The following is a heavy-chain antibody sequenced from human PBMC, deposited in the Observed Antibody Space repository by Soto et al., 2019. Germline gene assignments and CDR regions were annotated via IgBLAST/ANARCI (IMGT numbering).Heavy chain of an antibody. CDR3: AREGITMVRGSPGYYYYMDV. CDR2: ISSSSSTI. Sequence: GGSLRLSCAASGFTFSSYSMNWVRQAPGKGLEWVSYISSSSSTIYYADSVKGRFTISRDNAKNSLYLQMNSLRAEDTAVYYCAREGITMVRGSPGYYYYMDVWGKGTTVTVSS. J-gene: IGHJ6*03. CDR1: GFTFSSYS. V-gene: IGHV3-48*01. D-gene: IGHD3-10*01.